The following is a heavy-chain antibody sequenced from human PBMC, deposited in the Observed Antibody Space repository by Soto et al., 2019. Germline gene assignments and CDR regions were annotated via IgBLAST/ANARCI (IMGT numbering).Heavy chain of an antibody. CDR3: ARKGCFGNCYLYDS. J-gene: IGHJ5*02. V-gene: IGHV1-18*01. Sequence: QVQLVQSGAEVKEPGASVKVSCKASGYAFTTFGISWVRQAPGQGLEWMGWINTNTGDTNYAQILQGRVTFSTDTSTRTAYMELRILTSDDTAVYYCARKGCFGNCYLYDSWGQGTLVTVSS. CDR2: INTNTGDT. CDR1: GYAFTTFG. D-gene: IGHD2-21*02.